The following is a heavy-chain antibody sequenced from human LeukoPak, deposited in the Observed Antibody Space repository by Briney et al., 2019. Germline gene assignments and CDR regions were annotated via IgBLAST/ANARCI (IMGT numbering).Heavy chain of an antibody. D-gene: IGHD6-13*01. J-gene: IGHJ5*02. Sequence: SETLSLTCAVYGGSFSGYYWSWIRHPPGKGLEWIGEINHSGSTNYNPSLKSRVTISVDTSKNQFSLKLSSVTAADTAVYYCASASSRRGWFDPWGQGTLVTVSS. CDR1: GGSFSGYY. CDR2: INHSGST. V-gene: IGHV4-34*01. CDR3: ASASSRRGWFDP.